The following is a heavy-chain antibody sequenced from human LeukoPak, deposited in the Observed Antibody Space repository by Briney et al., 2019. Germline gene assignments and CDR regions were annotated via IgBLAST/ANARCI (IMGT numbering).Heavy chain of an antibody. CDR3: ARALDQYYDFWSGYTPSD. CDR2: LNPNSGGT. Sequence: ASVKVSCKASGYTFTGYYMHWVRQAPGQGLEWMGRLNPNSGGTNYAQKFQGRVTMTRDTSISTAYMELSRLRSDDTAVYYCARALDQYYDFWSGYTPSDWGQGTLVTVSS. CDR1: GYTFTGYY. D-gene: IGHD3-3*01. J-gene: IGHJ4*02. V-gene: IGHV1-2*06.